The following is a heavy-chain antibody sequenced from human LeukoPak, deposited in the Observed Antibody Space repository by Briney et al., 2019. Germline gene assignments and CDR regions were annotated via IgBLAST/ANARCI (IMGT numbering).Heavy chain of an antibody. Sequence: SETLSLTCAVYGGSFSGYYWSWIRQPPGKRLEWIGEINHSGSTNYNPSLKSRVTISVDTSKNQFSLKLSSVTAADTAVYYCARVGGYCSSTSCAIIKWFDPWGQGTLVTVSS. J-gene: IGHJ5*02. CDR3: ARVGGYCSSTSCAIIKWFDP. V-gene: IGHV4-34*01. D-gene: IGHD2-2*01. CDR2: INHSGST. CDR1: GGSFSGYY.